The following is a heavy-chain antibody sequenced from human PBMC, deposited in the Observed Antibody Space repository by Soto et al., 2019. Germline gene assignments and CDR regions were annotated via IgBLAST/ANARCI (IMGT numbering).Heavy chain of an antibody. J-gene: IGHJ6*03. CDR1: GGSVSSGSYY. D-gene: IGHD5-12*01. CDR2: IYYSGST. Sequence: SETLSLTCTVSGGSVSSGSYYWSWIRQPPGKGLEWIGYIYYSGSTNYNPSLKSRVTISVDTSKNQFSLKLSSVTAADTAVYYCARGIVATNYYYYYMDVWGKGTTVTVSS. V-gene: IGHV4-61*01. CDR3: ARGIVATNYYYYYMDV.